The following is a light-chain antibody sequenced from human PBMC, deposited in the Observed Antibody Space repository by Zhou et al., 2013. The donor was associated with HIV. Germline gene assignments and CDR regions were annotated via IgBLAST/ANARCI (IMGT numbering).Light chain of an antibody. CDR2: LGS. CDR3: MQALQTPLYT. Sequence: DIVMTQSPLSLPVTPGEPASISCRSSQSLLHSNGYNYLDWYLQKPGQSPQLLIYLGSNRASGVPDRFSGSGSGTDFTLKISRVEAEDVGVYYCMQALQTPLYTFGPGTEAGDQT. J-gene: IGKJ2*01. CDR1: QSLLHSNGYNY. V-gene: IGKV2-28*01.